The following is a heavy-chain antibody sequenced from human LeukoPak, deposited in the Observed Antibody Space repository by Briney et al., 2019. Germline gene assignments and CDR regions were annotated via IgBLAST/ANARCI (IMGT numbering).Heavy chain of an antibody. Sequence: ALVKVSCKVSGYTLTELSMHWVRQAPGQGLGWMGWINPNSGGTNYAQKFQGRVTMTRDTSISTAYMELSRLRSDDTAVHYCARDCSDGRCYEYWGEGALVTVSS. V-gene: IGHV1-2*02. J-gene: IGHJ4*02. CDR3: ARDCSDGRCYEY. D-gene: IGHD2-15*01. CDR1: GYTLTELS. CDR2: INPNSGGT.